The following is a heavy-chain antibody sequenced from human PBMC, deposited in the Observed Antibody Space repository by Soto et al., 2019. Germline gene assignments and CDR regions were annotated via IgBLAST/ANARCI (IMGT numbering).Heavy chain of an antibody. Sequence: GGSLRLACAASGFTFSNACMNWVRQAPGKGREWVGRIKSKTDGGTTDYTAPVKGRFTISRDDSNNTLYLQMNSLKTEDTAVYYCTTDPVTMIVVVPSSGWGQGTLVTVSS. J-gene: IGHJ4*02. V-gene: IGHV3-15*07. D-gene: IGHD3-22*01. CDR2: IKSKTDGGTT. CDR3: TTDPVTMIVVVPSSG. CDR1: GFTFSNAC.